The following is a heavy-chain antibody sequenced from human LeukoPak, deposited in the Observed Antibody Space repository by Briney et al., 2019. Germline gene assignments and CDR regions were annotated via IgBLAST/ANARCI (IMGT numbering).Heavy chain of an antibody. CDR2: ISSSSRYI. CDR3: ARDPVFFAKTSVRSIIDDLLS. D-gene: IGHD2-2*01. CDR1: GFTFSSYS. Sequence: KPGGSLRLSCAASGFTFSSYSMSWVRQAPGKGLEWVSSISSSSRYIYYADSVKGRFTISRDKAKNSLYLQMNSLRAEDTAVYYCARDPVFFAKTSVRSIIDDLLSWGQGTLVTVSS. J-gene: IGHJ5*02. V-gene: IGHV3-21*01.